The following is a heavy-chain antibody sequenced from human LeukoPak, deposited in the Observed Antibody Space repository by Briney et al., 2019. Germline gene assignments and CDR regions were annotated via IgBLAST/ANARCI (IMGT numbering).Heavy chain of an antibody. D-gene: IGHD6-13*01. CDR1: GFTFDDYA. CDR2: IGWNSGGI. CDR3: VKVAAAGFVDH. V-gene: IGHV3-9*01. J-gene: IGHJ4*02. Sequence: GGSLRLSCAASGFTFDDYAMHWVRQAPGKGLEWVSGIGWNSGGIVYADSVKGRFTISRDNAKKSLYLQMNSLGAEDTALYYCVKVAAAGFVDHWGQGTLVTVSS.